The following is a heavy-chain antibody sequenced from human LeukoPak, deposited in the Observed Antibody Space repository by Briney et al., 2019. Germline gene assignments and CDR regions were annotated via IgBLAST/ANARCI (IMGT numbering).Heavy chain of an antibody. J-gene: IGHJ4*02. CDR1: GFTFSSYA. Sequence: GGSLRLSCAASGFTFSSYAMHRVRQAPGKGLEWVAVISYDGSNKYYADSVKGRFTISRDNSKNTLYLQMNSLRAEDTAVYYCAKEEFDYWGQGTLVTVSS. V-gene: IGHV3-30*04. CDR2: ISYDGSNK. CDR3: AKEEFDY.